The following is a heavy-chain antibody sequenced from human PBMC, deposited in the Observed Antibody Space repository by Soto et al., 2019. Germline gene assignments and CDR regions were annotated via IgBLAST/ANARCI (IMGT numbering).Heavy chain of an antibody. CDR2: IYWDDDK. J-gene: IGHJ3*02. CDR3: AHIGDSGSLVVDAFDI. Sequence: QITLKESGPTLVKPTPTLTLTCTFSGFSLSTSGVGVGWIRQPPGKALEWLALIYWDDDKRYSPSLKSRLTITKDTSKNQVVLTMTNMDPVDTATYYFAHIGDSGSLVVDAFDIWGQGTMVTVSS. D-gene: IGHD1-26*01. CDR1: GFSLSTSGVG. V-gene: IGHV2-5*02.